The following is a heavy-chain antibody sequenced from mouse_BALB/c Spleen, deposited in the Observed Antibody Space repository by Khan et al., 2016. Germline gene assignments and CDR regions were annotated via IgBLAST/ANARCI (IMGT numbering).Heavy chain of an antibody. CDR3: ARDCKRPVAY. J-gene: IGHJ3*01. V-gene: IGHV9-3-1*01. CDR2: INTYTGEP. CDR1: GYTFTNYG. D-gene: IGHD2-12*01. Sequence: QIQLVPSGPELKKPGETVKISCKASGYTFTNYGMNWVKQAPGKGLKWMAWINTYTGEPTYADDFKGRFAFSLETSASTAYLQINNLKNEDTATYFGARDCKRPVAYWGQGTLVTVSA.